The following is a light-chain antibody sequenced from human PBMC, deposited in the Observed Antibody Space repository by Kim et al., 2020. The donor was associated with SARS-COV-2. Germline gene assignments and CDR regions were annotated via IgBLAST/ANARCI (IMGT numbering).Light chain of an antibody. V-gene: IGLV3-1*01. J-gene: IGLJ3*02. CDR3: QAWDSSTAV. CDR2: QVS. Sequence: SVSPGQTASITCYGDKLGDKYACWYQQKPGQSPVLVIYQVSKRPSGIPERFSGSNSGNTATLTNSGTQAMDGADYYCQAWDSSTAVFGGGTQLTVL. CDR1: KLGDKY.